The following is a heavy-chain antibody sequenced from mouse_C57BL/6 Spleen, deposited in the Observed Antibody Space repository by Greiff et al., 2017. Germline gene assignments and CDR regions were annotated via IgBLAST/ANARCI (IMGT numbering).Heavy chain of an antibody. J-gene: IGHJ4*01. Sequence: EVQVVESGGGLVKPGGSLKLSCAASGFTFSSYAMSWVRQTPGKRLEWVATISDGGSYTYYPDNVKGRITISRDNAKNNLYLQMSHLKSEDTAMYCCARDRYYDDSRDYYAMDYWGQGTSVTVSS. D-gene: IGHD1-1*01. CDR3: ARDRYYDDSRDYYAMDY. CDR2: ISDGGSYT. CDR1: GFTFSSYA. V-gene: IGHV5-4*01.